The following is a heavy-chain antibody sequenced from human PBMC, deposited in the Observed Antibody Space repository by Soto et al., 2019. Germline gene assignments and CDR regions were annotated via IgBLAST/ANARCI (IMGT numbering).Heavy chain of an antibody. V-gene: IGHV1-69*01. D-gene: IGHD2-2*01. CDR3: TRNATNSTTPSKYAGMDV. Sequence: QVQLVQSGAEVKEPGSSVRVSCKASGGTFDNFIMNWVRQTPGQGLEWMGGIVPMLGTPTYAEKFKVRVTISATGSTITTHAAVTLPRPDDTAIHYCTRNATNSTTPSKYAGMDVRGQGTATTVPS. J-gene: IGHJ6*02. CDR2: IVPMLGTP. CDR1: GGTFDNFI.